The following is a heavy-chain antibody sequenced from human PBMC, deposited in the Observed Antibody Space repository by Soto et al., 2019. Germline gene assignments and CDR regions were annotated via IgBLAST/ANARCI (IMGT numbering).Heavy chain of an antibody. CDR2: ISSSSSYT. V-gene: IGHV3-11*06. Sequence: GGSLRLSCAASGFTFSDYYMNWIRQAPGKGLEWVSYISSSSSYTNYADSVKGRFTISRDNAKNSLYLQMNSLRAEDTAVYYCARSSGGSGKLWNYYGMDVWGQGTTVTVSS. D-gene: IGHD3-10*01. J-gene: IGHJ6*02. CDR3: ARSSGGSGKLWNYYGMDV. CDR1: GFTFSDYY.